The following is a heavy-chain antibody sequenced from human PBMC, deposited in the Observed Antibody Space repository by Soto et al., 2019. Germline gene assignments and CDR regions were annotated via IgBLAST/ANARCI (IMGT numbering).Heavy chain of an antibody. J-gene: IGHJ4*02. CDR1: GGTFSSYA. D-gene: IGHD5-18*01. V-gene: IGHV1-69*12. CDR2: IIPIFGTA. CDR3: ASQGTAMVTTLFDY. Sequence: QVQLVQSGAEVKKPGSSVKVSCKASGGTFSSYAISWVRQAPGQGLEWMGGIIPIFGTANYAQKFQGRVTXSAXEXRSTAYMELSSLRSEDTAVYYCASQGTAMVTTLFDYWGQGTLVTVSS.